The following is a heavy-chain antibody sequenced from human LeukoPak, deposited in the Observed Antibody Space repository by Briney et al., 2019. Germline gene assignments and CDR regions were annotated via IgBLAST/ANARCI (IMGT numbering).Heavy chain of an antibody. CDR1: GDSVSSNSAA. CDR2: TYYRSKWYN. CDR3: ARVPILWFGELLYGDYYYGMDV. J-gene: IGHJ6*02. Sequence: SQTLSLTCAISGDSVSSNSAAWNWIRQSPSRGLEWLGRTYYRSKWYNDYAVSVKSRLTINPDTSKNQFSLQLNSVTPEDTAVYYCARVPILWFGELLYGDYYYGMDVWGQGTTVTVSS. V-gene: IGHV6-1*01. D-gene: IGHD3-10*01.